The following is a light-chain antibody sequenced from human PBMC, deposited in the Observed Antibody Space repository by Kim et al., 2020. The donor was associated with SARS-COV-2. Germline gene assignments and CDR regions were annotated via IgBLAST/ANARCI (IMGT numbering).Light chain of an antibody. V-gene: IGKV1-27*01. CDR2: AAS. J-gene: IGKJ1*01. Sequence: SASVGDRVTITCRASQDISNYLAWYQQKPGEVPRLLFYAASTLQSGVPSRFSGTGSGTDFTLTISSLQPEDVATYYCQKYYSDPSFGPGTKVEIK. CDR1: QDISNY. CDR3: QKYYSDPS.